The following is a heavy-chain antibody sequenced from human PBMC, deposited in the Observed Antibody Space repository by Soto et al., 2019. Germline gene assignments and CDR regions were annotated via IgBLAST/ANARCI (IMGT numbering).Heavy chain of an antibody. D-gene: IGHD3-16*01. J-gene: IGHJ3*02. V-gene: IGHV4-39*01. CDR1: GGSINSNYF. CDR2: IYYGGNT. Sequence: SETLSLTCVVSGGSINSNYFWGWIRQPPGRGLEWIGSIYYGGNTYYNPSLKSRVTISADSSKNQFSLNLNSVTAADTAVYYCARQTDDSYTFNAFDIWGQGTMVTVSS. CDR3: ARQTDDSYTFNAFDI.